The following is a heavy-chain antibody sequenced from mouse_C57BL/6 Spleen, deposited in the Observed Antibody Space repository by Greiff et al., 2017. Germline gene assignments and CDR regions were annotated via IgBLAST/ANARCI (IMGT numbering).Heavy chain of an antibody. D-gene: IGHD1-1*01. CDR3: ARLYGSSYVSPYWYFDV. CDR2: IWTGGGT. Sequence: QVQLQQSGPGLVAPSQSLSITCTVSGFSLTSYAISWVRQPPGKGLEWLGVIWTGGGTNYNSALKSRLSISKDNSKSQVFLKMNSLQTDDTARYXCARLYGSSYVSPYWYFDVWGTGTTVTVSS. CDR1: GFSLTSYA. V-gene: IGHV2-9-1*01. J-gene: IGHJ1*03.